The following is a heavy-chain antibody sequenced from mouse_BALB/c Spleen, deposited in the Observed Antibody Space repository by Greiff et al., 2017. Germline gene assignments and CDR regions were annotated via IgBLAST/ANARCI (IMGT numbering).Heavy chain of an antibody. CDR3: ARGSPYDYDGGYAMDY. CDR1: GFTFSDYY. CDR2: ISDGGSYT. J-gene: IGHJ4*01. V-gene: IGHV5-4*02. D-gene: IGHD2-4*01. Sequence: EVKLMESGGGLVKPGGSLKLSCAASGFTFSDYYMYWVRQTPEKRLEWVATISDGGSYTYYPNSVKGRFTISRDTAKNNLYLQMSSLKSEDTAMYYCARGSPYDYDGGYAMDYWGQGTSVTVSS.